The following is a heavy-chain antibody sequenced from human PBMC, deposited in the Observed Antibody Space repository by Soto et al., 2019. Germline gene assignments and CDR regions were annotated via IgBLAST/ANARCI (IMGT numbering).Heavy chain of an antibody. Sequence: ASVKVSCKASGYTFTSYYMHWVRQAPGQGLEWMGIINPSGGSTSYAQKFQGRVTMTRDTSTSTVYMELSSLRSEDTAVYYCASPQYCSGGSCYSNAFDIWGQGTMVTVSS. V-gene: IGHV1-46*03. CDR3: ASPQYCSGGSCYSNAFDI. CDR1: GYTFTSYY. J-gene: IGHJ3*02. CDR2: INPSGGST. D-gene: IGHD2-15*01.